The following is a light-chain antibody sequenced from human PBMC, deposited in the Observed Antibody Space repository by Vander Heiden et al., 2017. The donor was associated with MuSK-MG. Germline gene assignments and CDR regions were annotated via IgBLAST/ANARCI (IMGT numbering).Light chain of an antibody. J-gene: IGKJ1*01. Sequence: DIVMTQTPLSLSVTPGQPASISCRSSQSLVHSDGKTYLYWYRQKPGQPPKVLMYEVSNRFFGVPDRFSGSGAVTEFTLKSSRGEDEDVGVYYATQSLPQWTFGQGTKVEIK. CDR3: TQSLPQWT. V-gene: IGKV2D-29*01. CDR1: QSLVHSDGKTY. CDR2: EVS.